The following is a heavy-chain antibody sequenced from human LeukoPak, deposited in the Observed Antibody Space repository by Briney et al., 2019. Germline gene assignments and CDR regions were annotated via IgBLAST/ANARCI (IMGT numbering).Heavy chain of an antibody. V-gene: IGHV4-4*07. D-gene: IGHD3-10*01. Sequence: SETLSLTCTVSGGSISSYYWSWIRQPAGKGLEWIGRIYTSGSTNYNPSLKSRVTMSVDTSKNQFSLKLNSVTAADTAVYYCARDRRWFGEANYYYYMDVWGKGTTVTISS. CDR1: GGSISSYY. CDR2: IYTSGST. J-gene: IGHJ6*03. CDR3: ARDRRWFGEANYYYYMDV.